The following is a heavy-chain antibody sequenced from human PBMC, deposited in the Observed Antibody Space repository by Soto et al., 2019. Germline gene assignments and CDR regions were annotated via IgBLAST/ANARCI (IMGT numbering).Heavy chain of an antibody. Sequence: QVQLVESGGGVVQPGRSLRLSCAASGFTFSSYGMHWVRQAPGKGLEWVAVIWYDGSNKYYADSVKGRFTISRDNSKNTLYLQMNSLRAEDTAVYYCARAPILRARPGGFDYWGQGTLVTVSS. CDR3: ARAPILRARPGGFDY. V-gene: IGHV3-33*01. CDR2: IWYDGSNK. CDR1: GFTFSSYG. J-gene: IGHJ4*02.